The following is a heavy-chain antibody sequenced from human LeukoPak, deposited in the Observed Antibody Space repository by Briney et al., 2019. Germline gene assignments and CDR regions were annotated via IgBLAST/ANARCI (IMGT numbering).Heavy chain of an antibody. Sequence: GSLRLFCAASGFTFSSYSMNWVRQAPGKGLEWVSSISSSSSYIYYADSVKGRFTISRDNAKNSLYLQMNSLRAEDTAVYYCARDRPMYYYDSSGYWDYWGQGTLVTVSS. J-gene: IGHJ4*02. CDR2: ISSSSSYI. CDR1: GFTFSSYS. V-gene: IGHV3-21*01. CDR3: ARDRPMYYYDSSGYWDY. D-gene: IGHD3-22*01.